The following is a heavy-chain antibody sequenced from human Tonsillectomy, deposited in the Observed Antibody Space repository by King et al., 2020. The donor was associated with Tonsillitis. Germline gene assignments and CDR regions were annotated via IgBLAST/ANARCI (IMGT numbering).Heavy chain of an antibody. Sequence: QLQESGPGLVKPSETLSLTCTVSGGSISSSSYYWGWIRQPPGKGLEWIGNIYYSGSTYYNPSLKSRVSIPVDTSKNQFSLKLSSVTAADTAVYYCARRAAYYYDRSGSYFDYWGQGTLVTVSS. V-gene: IGHV4-39*07. CDR3: ARRAAYYYDRSGSYFDY. CDR1: GGSISSSSYY. J-gene: IGHJ4*02. CDR2: IYYSGST. D-gene: IGHD3-22*01.